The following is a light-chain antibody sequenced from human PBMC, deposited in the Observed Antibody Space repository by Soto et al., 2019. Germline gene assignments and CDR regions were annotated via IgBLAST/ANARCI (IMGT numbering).Light chain of an antibody. CDR1: NSDVGGDNY. J-gene: IGLJ2*01. CDR3: YSYGGSFTFVV. Sequence: QSVLTQARSVSGSPGQSVTISCTGTNSDVGGDNYVSWYQQHPGEAPKLIIYDVSKRPSGVPDRFFGSKSGNTASLTISGLQADDEADYYCYSYGGSFTFVVFGGGTKLTVL. CDR2: DVS. V-gene: IGLV2-11*01.